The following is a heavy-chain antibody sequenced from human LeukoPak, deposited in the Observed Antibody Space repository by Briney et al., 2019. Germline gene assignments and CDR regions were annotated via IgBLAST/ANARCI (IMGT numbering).Heavy chain of an antibody. V-gene: IGHV3-21*01. CDR2: ISSSSSYI. Sequence: GGSLRLXCAASGFTFSSYSMNWGRQAPGKGLEWVSSISSSSSYIYYADSVKGRFTISRDNAKNSLYLQMNSLRAEDTAVYYCATVDYDSSGYYPPWGQGTLVTVSS. CDR3: ATVDYDSSGYYPP. J-gene: IGHJ4*02. D-gene: IGHD3-22*01. CDR1: GFTFSSYS.